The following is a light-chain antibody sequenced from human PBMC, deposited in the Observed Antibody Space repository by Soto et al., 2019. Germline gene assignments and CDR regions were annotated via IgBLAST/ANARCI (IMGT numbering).Light chain of an antibody. Sequence: DIQMTQSPSSLSASVGDRVTIACRASQDIGSHLAWYQQKPEKAPKSLIYFASTLQSGVPSRFSASGSGTDFTLTISSLQPEDFATYDCQQLRSFPITVGQGTRLEIK. V-gene: IGKV1D-16*01. CDR2: FAS. J-gene: IGKJ5*01. CDR1: QDIGSH. CDR3: QQLRSFPIT.